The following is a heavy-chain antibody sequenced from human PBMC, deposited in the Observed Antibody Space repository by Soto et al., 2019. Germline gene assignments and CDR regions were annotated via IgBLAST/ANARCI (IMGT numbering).Heavy chain of an antibody. CDR1: GGTFSSYT. D-gene: IGHD1-1*01. V-gene: IGHV1-69*04. J-gene: IGHJ6*02. Sequence: SVKVSCKASGGTFSSYTISWVRQAPGQGLEWMGRIIPILGIANYAQKFQGRVTITADKSTSTAYMELSSLRSEDTAVYYCARDSGTRQRYYYGMGVWGQGTTVTVSS. CDR3: ARDSGTRQRYYYGMGV. CDR2: IIPILGIA.